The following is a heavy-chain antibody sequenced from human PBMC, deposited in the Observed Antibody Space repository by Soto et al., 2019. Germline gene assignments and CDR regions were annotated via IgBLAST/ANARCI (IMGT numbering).Heavy chain of an antibody. Sequence: QVQLVQSGAEVKKPGASVRISCKSSGYTFSAYPIHWVRQAPGQGLEWMGRIHTGSGNTQYSQKTEGGPPINRDKPATTPFMEWSSWISEDTVVYYGARPLYGGDSPYDFWGQGTLVTVSS. CDR3: ARPLYGGDSPYDF. CDR2: IHTGSGNT. V-gene: IGHV1-3*04. J-gene: IGHJ4*02. D-gene: IGHD2-21*02. CDR1: GYTFSAYP.